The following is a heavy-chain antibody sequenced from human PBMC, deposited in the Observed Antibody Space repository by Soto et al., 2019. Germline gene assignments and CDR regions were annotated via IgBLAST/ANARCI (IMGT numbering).Heavy chain of an antibody. CDR3: VRQGIDYLHGLVDV. V-gene: IGHV4-59*08. CDR2: IYYTGIT. Sequence: HVRVQQSGPGLVKPSETLSLTCSVSSGPTRSHNWGWIRQAPGRGLEWIGYIYYTGITRYNPSLDSRVTISADTSARHISLTLSSVTAADTAVYYCVRQGIDYLHGLVDVWGQGTTVSVSS. CDR1: SGPTRSHN. D-gene: IGHD4-17*01. J-gene: IGHJ6*02.